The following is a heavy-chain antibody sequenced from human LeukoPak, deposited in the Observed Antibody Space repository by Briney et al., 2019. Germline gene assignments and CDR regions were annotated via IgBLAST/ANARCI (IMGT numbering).Heavy chain of an antibody. D-gene: IGHD2-2*01. CDR1: GGTFNTYA. V-gene: IGHV1-69*05. CDR2: IIPILATP. J-gene: IGHJ6*03. Sequence: SSVKVSCKACGGTFNTYAISWVRQAPGQGLEWMGGIIPILATPPYAQKFQDRVTIPRDDSSSTAYMELNSLRSDDTAVYYCAKPLSSCSSTGSPSPYYYYMDVWGEGTTVTVSS. CDR3: AKPLSSCSSTGSPSPYYYYMDV.